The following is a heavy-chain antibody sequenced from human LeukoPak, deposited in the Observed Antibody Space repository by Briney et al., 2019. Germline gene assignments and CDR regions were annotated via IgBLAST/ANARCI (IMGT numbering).Heavy chain of an antibody. V-gene: IGHV1-18*01. CDR3: ARGPIIDIVIVPAADGYYYMDV. J-gene: IGHJ6*03. CDR2: ISAYNGNT. Sequence: ASVKVSCKASGYTFTSYCISWVRQAPGQGLEWMGWISAYNGNTKYPQKLQGRVTMTTDTSTSTAYVELRSLRADDTAVYYCARGPIIDIVIVPAADGYYYMDVWGKGTTVTVSS. D-gene: IGHD2-2*01. CDR1: GYTFTSYC.